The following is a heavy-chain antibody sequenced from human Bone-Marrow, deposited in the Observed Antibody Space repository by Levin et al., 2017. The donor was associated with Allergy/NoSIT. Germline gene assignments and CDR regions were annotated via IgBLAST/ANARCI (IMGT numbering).Heavy chain of an antibody. D-gene: IGHD1-1*01. V-gene: IGHV3-23*01. CDR2: ISGSYDQT. CDR1: GFTSAYYA. CDR3: AKMEQQLVQGAFQE. J-gene: IGHJ1*01. Sequence: LGESLKISCAASGFTSAYYAMSWVRQAPGKGLEWVSGISGSYDQTFYRDSVKGRFTISRDNSKNTVFLQMNNLRVDDSAIYYCAKMEQQLVQGAFQEWGQGTLVSVSS.